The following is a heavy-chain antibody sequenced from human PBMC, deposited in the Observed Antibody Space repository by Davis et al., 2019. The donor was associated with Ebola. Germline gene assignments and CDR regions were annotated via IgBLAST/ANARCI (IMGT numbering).Heavy chain of an antibody. D-gene: IGHD3-3*01. J-gene: IGHJ5*02. Sequence: GGSLRLSCTVSGFTFSTYGLHWIRQAPGKGLEWVAFIPNDGKKKYYADSVKGRFTVSRDNSKNSLFLQMNSLRVDATAVYYCARGRFLEFLSTHDQKNWFDPWGQGTLVTVSS. CDR3: ARGRFLEFLSTHDQKNWFDP. V-gene: IGHV3-30*04. CDR2: IPNDGKKK. CDR1: GFTFSTYG.